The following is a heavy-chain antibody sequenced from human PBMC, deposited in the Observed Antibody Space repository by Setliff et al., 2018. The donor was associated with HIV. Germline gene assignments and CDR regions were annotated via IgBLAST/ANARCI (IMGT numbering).Heavy chain of an antibody. J-gene: IGHJ6*03. CDR1: GYSSTSYG. V-gene: IGHV1-18*01. CDR2: ISVYNGDT. D-gene: IGHD2-2*01. CDR3: ARDLGYCSSTSCYGSDYYMDV. Sequence: GASVKVSCKASGYSSTSYGIAWVRQAPGQGLEWMGWISVYNGDTKYAQKLQDRVTMTIDTATRTAYMELRSLRYDDTAVYYCARDLGYCSSTSCYGSDYYMDVWGKGTMVTVSS.